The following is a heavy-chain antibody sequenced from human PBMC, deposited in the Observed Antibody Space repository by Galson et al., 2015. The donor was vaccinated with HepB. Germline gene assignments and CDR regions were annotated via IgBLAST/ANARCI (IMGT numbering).Heavy chain of an antibody. CDR1: GFTFDDYA. Sequence: SLRLSCAASGFTFDDYAMHWVRQAPGKCLEWVSGISWNSGSIGYADSVKGRFTISRDNAKNSLYLQMNSLRAEDTASYYCAKDISPLTGTDAFDIWGQGTMVTVSS. D-gene: IGHD1-20*01. V-gene: IGHV3-9*01. CDR3: AKDISPLTGTDAFDI. J-gene: IGHJ3*02. CDR2: ISWNSGSI.